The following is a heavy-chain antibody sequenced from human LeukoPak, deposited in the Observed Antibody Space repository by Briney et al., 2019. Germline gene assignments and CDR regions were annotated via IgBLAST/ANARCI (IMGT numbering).Heavy chain of an antibody. Sequence: QPGGSLRLSCAASGLTFSGSGMSWVRQAPGKGLEWISSSGDSDGSTYYADSLKGRFTISRDNSKNTLYLQMNNLRAEDTAVYYCAKGGCRGTCNPLAYWGQGALVTVSP. V-gene: IGHV3-23*01. CDR3: AKGGCRGTCNPLAY. CDR2: SGDSDGST. J-gene: IGHJ4*02. D-gene: IGHD2-15*01. CDR1: GLTFSGSG.